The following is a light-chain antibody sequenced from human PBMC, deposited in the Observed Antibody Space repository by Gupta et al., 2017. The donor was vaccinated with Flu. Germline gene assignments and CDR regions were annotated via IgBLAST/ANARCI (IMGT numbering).Light chain of an antibody. V-gene: IGKV2-30*01. CDR3: PQSKHCPGT. Sequence: DVVMTQSPRSLPVTLGQTASISCRSSQSLGDSDGNTYLNWFQQRPGHSPRRLIYKVSNRDYGVPDSFSGSGSGTDFTLKISSVEAEDVGVYYCPQSKHCPGTFGQGTKVDIK. J-gene: IGKJ2*02. CDR2: KVS. CDR1: QSLGDSDGNTY.